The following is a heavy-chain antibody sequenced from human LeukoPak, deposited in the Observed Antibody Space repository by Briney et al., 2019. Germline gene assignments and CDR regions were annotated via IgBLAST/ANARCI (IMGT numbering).Heavy chain of an antibody. J-gene: IGHJ5*02. CDR1: GGSISSYY. V-gene: IGHV4-59*01. CDR3: ARVRHYYGSGSYYRFDP. D-gene: IGHD3-10*01. Sequence: PSETLSFTCTVSGGSISSYYWSWIRQPPGKVLEWIGYIYYSESTNYNPSLKSRVTISVDTSKNQFSLKLSSVTAADTAGYYCARVRHYYGSGSYYRFDPWGQGTLVTVSS. CDR2: IYYSEST.